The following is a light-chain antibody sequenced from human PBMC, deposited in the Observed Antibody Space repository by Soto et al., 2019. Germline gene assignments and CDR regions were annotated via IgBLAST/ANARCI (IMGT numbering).Light chain of an antibody. CDR3: QQYNNWWT. CDR2: HAS. CDR1: QSVSNN. V-gene: IGKV3-15*01. Sequence: EVVMTQSPATLSVSLGERATLSCRASQSVSNNLAWFQQKPGQAPRLLIYHASTRATGIPARFSGSGSGTEFTLIISSLQSEDFAVYYCQQYNNWWTFGQGTKVEIK. J-gene: IGKJ1*01.